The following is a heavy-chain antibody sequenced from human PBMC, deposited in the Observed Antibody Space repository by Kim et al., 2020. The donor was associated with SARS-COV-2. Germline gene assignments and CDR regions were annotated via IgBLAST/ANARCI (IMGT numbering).Heavy chain of an antibody. Sequence: TYTNDADSVKGRFPIAGDNAKNALYLEMNSLRADDTAVYYCAGDPRVGFDYWGQGTLVTVSS. V-gene: IGHV3-11*06. CDR2: TYT. D-gene: IGHD2-2*01. J-gene: IGHJ4*02. CDR3: AGDPRVGFDY.